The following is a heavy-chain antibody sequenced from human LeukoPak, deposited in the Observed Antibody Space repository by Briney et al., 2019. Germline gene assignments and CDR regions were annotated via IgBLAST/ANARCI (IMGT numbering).Heavy chain of an antibody. D-gene: IGHD6-13*01. CDR1: GGSISSSSYY. CDR3: AGRYSSRPFDP. J-gene: IGHJ5*02. V-gene: IGHV4-39*01. Sequence: SETLSLTCTVSGGSISSSSYYWSWIRQPPGKGLEWIGEINHSGSTNYNPPLKSRVTISVDTSKNQFSLKLSSVTAADTAVYYCAGRYSSRPFDPWGQGTLVTVSS. CDR2: INHSGST.